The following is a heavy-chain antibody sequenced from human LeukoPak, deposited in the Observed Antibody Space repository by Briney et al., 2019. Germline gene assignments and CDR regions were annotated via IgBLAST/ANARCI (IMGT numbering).Heavy chain of an antibody. CDR1: GDSVSSSSTG. J-gene: IGHJ4*02. CDR3: ARGVNYLDH. Sequence: SQTLSLTCAIPGDSVSSSSTGWNWIRQSPSRGLEWLGRTYYRSKWYYDYAASVKSRMSVNPDTSENQFSLHLNSVTPEDTAVYFGARGVNYLDHWGLGTLVTVSS. V-gene: IGHV6-1*01. D-gene: IGHD4-23*01. CDR2: TYYRSKWYY.